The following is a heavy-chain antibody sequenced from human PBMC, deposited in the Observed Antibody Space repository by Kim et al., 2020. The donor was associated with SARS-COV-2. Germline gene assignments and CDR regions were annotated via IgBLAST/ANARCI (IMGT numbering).Heavy chain of an antibody. J-gene: IGHJ4*02. D-gene: IGHD3-3*01. CDR2: ISWNSGSI. CDR1: GFTFDDYA. V-gene: IGHV3-9*01. Sequence: GGSLRLSCAASGFTFDDYAMHWVRQAPGKGLEWVSGISWNSGSIGYADSVKGRFTISRDNAKNSLYLQMNSLRAEDTALYYCAKDMGRFLEWLLAYWGQGTLVTVSS. CDR3: AKDMGRFLEWLLAY.